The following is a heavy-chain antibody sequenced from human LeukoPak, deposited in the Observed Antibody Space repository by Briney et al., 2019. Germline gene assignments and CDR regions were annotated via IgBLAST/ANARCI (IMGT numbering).Heavy chain of an antibody. CDR1: GYTFTSNY. CDR2: ISPSGGST. Sequence: ASVKVSFTALGYTFTSNYMHWVRQAPGQGPEWMGVISPSGGSTTYAQKFQGRVTLTRDMSTSTDYLELSSLRSEDTAVYYCARDNSVRAEACWFNPWGQGTLVTVSS. CDR3: ARDNSVRAEACWFNP. V-gene: IGHV1-46*01. J-gene: IGHJ5*02. D-gene: IGHD1-26*01.